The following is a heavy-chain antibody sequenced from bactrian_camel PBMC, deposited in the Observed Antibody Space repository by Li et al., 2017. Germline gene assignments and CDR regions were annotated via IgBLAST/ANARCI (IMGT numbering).Heavy chain of an antibody. CDR1: GAPHNYLC. Sequence: HVQLVESGGGSVQVGGSLRLSCVVSGAPHNYLCMAWFRQVTGKEREGVAAIGSDGRTTYTDSVKGRFTISRDDAKNTLYLEMNSLKPADTVMYYCAARCWRTDSGGPDSGGRYDCDWWGQGTQVTVS. J-gene: IGHJ4*01. D-gene: IGHD3*01. V-gene: IGHV3S57*01. CDR2: IGSDGRT. CDR3: AARCWRTDSGGPDSGGRYDCDW.